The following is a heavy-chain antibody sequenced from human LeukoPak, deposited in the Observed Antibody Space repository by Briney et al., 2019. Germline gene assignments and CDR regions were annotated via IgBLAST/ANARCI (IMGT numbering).Heavy chain of an antibody. D-gene: IGHD3-10*01. CDR2: INSDESTT. CDR1: GFTFSNYW. CDR3: ASRPRSGVDY. Sequence: GGSLRLSCAASGFTFSNYWMHWVRQAPGKGLVWVSRINSDESTTSYADSVKGRFTISRDNAKNSLYLQMNSLRAEDTAVYYCASRPRSGVDYWGQGTLVTVSS. V-gene: IGHV3-74*01. J-gene: IGHJ4*02.